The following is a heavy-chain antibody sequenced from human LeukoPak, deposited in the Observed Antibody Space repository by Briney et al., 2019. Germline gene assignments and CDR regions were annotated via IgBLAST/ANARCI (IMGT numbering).Heavy chain of an antibody. CDR1: GGTFSSYA. J-gene: IGHJ4*02. D-gene: IGHD5-12*01. CDR2: IIPILGIA. CDR3: ARASGGYDEYYFDY. Sequence: GASVKVSCKASGGTFSSYAISWVRQAPGQGLEWMGRIIPILGIANYAQKFQGRVTITADKSTSTAYMELSSLRSEDTAVYYCARASGGYDEYYFDYWGQGTLVTVSP. V-gene: IGHV1-69*04.